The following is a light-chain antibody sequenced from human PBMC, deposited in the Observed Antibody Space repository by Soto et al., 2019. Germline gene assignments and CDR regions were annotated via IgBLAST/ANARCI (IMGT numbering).Light chain of an antibody. Sequence: DIQMSQSPSSLSASVGYRVTITCRASQSISSYLNWYQQQPGKAPKLLIYAASSLQSGVPSRFSGSGSGTDFTLTISSLQPEDFATYYCQQSYSTPRTFGQGTKVDIK. J-gene: IGKJ1*01. V-gene: IGKV1-39*01. CDR2: AAS. CDR3: QQSYSTPRT. CDR1: QSISSY.